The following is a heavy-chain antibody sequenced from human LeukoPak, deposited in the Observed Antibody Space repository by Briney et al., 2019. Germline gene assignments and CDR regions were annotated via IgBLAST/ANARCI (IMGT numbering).Heavy chain of an antibody. V-gene: IGHV4-39*01. CDR3: ARYARAGYSTGWYYFDY. CDR2: IYYSGST. Sequence: SETLSLTCTVSGGSVSSGSYYWGWIRQPPGKGLEWIGSIYYSGSTYYNPSLKSRVTISVDTSKNQFSLKLSSVTAVDTAVYYCARYARAGYSTGWYYFDYWGQGTLVTVSS. CDR1: GGSVSSGSYY. J-gene: IGHJ4*02. D-gene: IGHD6-19*01.